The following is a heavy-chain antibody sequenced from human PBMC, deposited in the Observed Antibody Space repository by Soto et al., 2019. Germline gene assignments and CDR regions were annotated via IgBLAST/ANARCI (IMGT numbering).Heavy chain of an antibody. D-gene: IGHD3-9*01. V-gene: IGHV3-23*01. CDR3: ARRAILTGYQGGFYYFDY. Sequence: GGSLRLSCAASGFTFSSYAMSWVRQAPGKGLEWVSAISGSGGSTYYADSVKGRFTISRDNSKNTLYLQMNSLRAEDTAVYYCARRAILTGYQGGFYYFDYWGQGTLVTVSS. CDR2: ISGSGGST. CDR1: GFTFSSYA. J-gene: IGHJ4*02.